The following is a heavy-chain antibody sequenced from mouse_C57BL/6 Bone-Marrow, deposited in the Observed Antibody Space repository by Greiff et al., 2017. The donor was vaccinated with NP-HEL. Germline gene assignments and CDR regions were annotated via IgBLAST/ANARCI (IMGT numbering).Heavy chain of an antibody. CDR2: FYPGSGSI. CDR3: ARHEVFITTVGYYFDY. D-gene: IGHD1-1*01. Sequence: VQGVESGAELVKPGASVKLSCKASGYTFTEYTIHWVKQRSGQGLEWIGWFYPGSGSIKYNEKFKDKATLTADKSSSTVYMELSRLTSEDSAVYFCARHEVFITTVGYYFDYWGQGTTLTVSS. J-gene: IGHJ2*01. CDR1: GYTFTEYT. V-gene: IGHV1-62-2*01.